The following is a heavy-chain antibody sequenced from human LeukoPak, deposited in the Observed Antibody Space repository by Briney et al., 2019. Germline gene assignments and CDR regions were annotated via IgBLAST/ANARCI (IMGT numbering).Heavy chain of an antibody. J-gene: IGHJ4*02. Sequence: GGSLRLSCAASGFTFSSYSMNWVRQAPGKGLEWVSSISSISSYIYYADSVKGRFTISRDNAKNSLYLQMNSLRAEDTALYYCVQDWAWGAFGSWGQGTLVTVSS. CDR1: GFTFSSYS. V-gene: IGHV3-21*04. CDR2: ISSISSYI. CDR3: VQDWAWGAFGS. D-gene: IGHD7-27*01.